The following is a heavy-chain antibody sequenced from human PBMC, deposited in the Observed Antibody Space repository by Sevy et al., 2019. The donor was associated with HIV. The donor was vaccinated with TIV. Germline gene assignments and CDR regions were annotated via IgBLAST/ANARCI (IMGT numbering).Heavy chain of an antibody. Sequence: GGSLRLSCAASGFSFSNYDIHWVRQAPGKGLEWVAVISDDGNYKDYADSVKGRFTISRDNSKNTLYVQMNSLRAEDTTVYYCVTLDYYDNTGSHPSYFDYWGQGTLVTVSS. V-gene: IGHV3-30*04. CDR3: VTLDYYDNTGSHPSYFDY. D-gene: IGHD3-22*01. CDR2: ISDDGNYK. CDR1: GFSFSNYD. J-gene: IGHJ4*02.